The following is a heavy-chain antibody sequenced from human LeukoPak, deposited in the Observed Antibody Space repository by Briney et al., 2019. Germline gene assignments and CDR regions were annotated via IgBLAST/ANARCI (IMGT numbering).Heavy chain of an antibody. Sequence: LGGSLRLSCAASGFTFDDYGMSWVRQAPGKGLEWVSGINWNGGSTGYADSVKGRFTIFRDNAKNSLYLQMNSLRAEDTALYYCARGGYDSSGAFDYWGQGTLVTVSS. CDR2: INWNGGST. V-gene: IGHV3-20*04. J-gene: IGHJ4*02. CDR3: ARGGYDSSGAFDY. D-gene: IGHD3-22*01. CDR1: GFTFDDYG.